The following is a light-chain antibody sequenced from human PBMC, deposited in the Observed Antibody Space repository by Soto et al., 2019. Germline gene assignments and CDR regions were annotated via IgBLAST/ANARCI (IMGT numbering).Light chain of an antibody. CDR2: DAS. V-gene: IGKV3-11*01. CDR1: QSVSSY. CDR3: QQRSNWLT. J-gene: IGKJ1*01. Sequence: EIVLTQSPATLSLSPGERATLSCRASQSVSSYLASYQQKPGQAPRLLIYDASNRATGIPARFSGSGSGTDFTLTISSLEPEDFAVYYCQQRSNWLTFGQGTKVEIK.